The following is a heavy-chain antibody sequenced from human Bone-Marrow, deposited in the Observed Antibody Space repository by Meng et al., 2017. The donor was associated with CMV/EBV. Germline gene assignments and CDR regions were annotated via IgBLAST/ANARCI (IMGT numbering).Heavy chain of an antibody. D-gene: IGHD6-13*01. CDR2: IYYSGST. CDR3: ARQTVISSWDPPKPFDY. V-gene: IGHV4-61*01. CDR1: GYSISSGYY. Sequence: SETLSLTCTVSGYSISSGYYWGWIRQPPGKGLEWIGYIYYSGSTNYNPSLKSRVTISVDTSKNQFSLKLSSVTAADTAVYYCARQTVISSWDPPKPFDYWGQGTLVTVSS. J-gene: IGHJ4*02.